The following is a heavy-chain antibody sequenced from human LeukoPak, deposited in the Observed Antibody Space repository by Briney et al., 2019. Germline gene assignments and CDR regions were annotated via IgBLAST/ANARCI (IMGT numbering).Heavy chain of an antibody. CDR1: GFTFSSYS. V-gene: IGHV3-48*01. CDR3: ARDCPGYYDSTPPYYYYYYMDV. J-gene: IGHJ6*03. Sequence: GGSLRLSCAASGFTFSSYSMNWVCQAPGKGLEWVSYISSSSSTIYYADSVKGRFTISRDNAKNSLYLQMNSLRAEDTAVYYCARDCPGYYDSTPPYYYYYYMDVWGKGTTVTVSS. CDR2: ISSSSSTI. D-gene: IGHD3-3*01.